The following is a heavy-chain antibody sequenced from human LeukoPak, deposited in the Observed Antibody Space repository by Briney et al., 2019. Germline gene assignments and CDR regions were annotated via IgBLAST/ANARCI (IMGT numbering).Heavy chain of an antibody. J-gene: IGHJ3*02. D-gene: IGHD1-26*01. CDR2: ILFDGSEK. CDR1: GFIFNTYG. CDR3: ARDPYRFAFDI. Sequence: PGRSLRLSCAASGFIFNTYGMHWVRQAPGKGLEWVAVILFDGSEKYYADSVKGRFTISRDNAKNSLYLQMNSLRAEDTAVYYCARDPYRFAFDIWGQGTVVLVSS. V-gene: IGHV3-30*03.